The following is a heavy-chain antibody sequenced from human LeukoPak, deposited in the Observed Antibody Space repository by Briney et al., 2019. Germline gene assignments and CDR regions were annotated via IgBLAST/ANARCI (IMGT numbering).Heavy chain of an antibody. CDR1: GFTFSSYG. D-gene: IGHD3-10*01. CDR3: AKDRGRTTDYYYYMDV. CDR2: IRFDGSNI. J-gene: IGHJ6*03. Sequence: GGSLRLSCAASGFTFSSYGLHWVRQAPGKGLEWVAFIRFDGSNIYYADSVKGRFTISRDNSKNTLYLQMNSLRAEDTAVYYCAKDRGRTTDYYYYMDVWGIGTTVTVSS. V-gene: IGHV3-30*02.